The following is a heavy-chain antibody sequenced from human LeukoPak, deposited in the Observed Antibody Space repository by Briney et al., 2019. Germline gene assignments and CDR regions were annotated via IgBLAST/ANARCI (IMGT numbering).Heavy chain of an antibody. CDR1: GFTFSNHA. D-gene: IGHD3-22*01. CDR3: AKEVGYYDSSGYTDLIDY. CDR2: ISYDGSNK. Sequence: GGSLRLSCAASGFTFSNHAMHWVRQGPGKGLEWVAVISYDGSNKYYADSVKGRFTISRDNSKNTLYLQMNSLRAEDTAVYYCAKEVGYYDSSGYTDLIDYWGQGTLVTVSS. J-gene: IGHJ4*02. V-gene: IGHV3-30*04.